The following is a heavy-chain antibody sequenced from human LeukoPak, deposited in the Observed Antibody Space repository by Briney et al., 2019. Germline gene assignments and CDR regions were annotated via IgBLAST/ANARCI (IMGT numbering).Heavy chain of an antibody. V-gene: IGHV1-2*06. D-gene: IGHD6-19*01. CDR1: GYTFTGYY. Sequence: ASVKVSCKASGYTFTGYYMHWVRQAPGQGLEWMGRINPNSGGTNYAQKSQGRVTMTRDTSISTAYMELSRLRSDDTAVYYCARELLLPGIAVAGRVSYYYYGMDVWGQGTTVTVSS. CDR3: ARELLLPGIAVAGRVSYYYYGMDV. CDR2: INPNSGGT. J-gene: IGHJ6*02.